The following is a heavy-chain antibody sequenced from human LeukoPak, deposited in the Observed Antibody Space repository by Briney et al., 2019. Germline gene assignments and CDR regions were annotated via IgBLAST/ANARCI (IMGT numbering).Heavy chain of an antibody. Sequence: GGSLRLSCAASGFTFSSYSMNWVRQAPGKGLEWVSSISSSSSYIYYADSVKGRFTISRDNAKNSLYLQMNSLRAEDTAVYYCAREGSGSTVTTSSDYWGQGTLVTVSS. V-gene: IGHV3-21*01. CDR2: ISSSSSYI. CDR3: AREGSGSTVTTSSDY. J-gene: IGHJ4*02. D-gene: IGHD4-17*01. CDR1: GFTFSSYS.